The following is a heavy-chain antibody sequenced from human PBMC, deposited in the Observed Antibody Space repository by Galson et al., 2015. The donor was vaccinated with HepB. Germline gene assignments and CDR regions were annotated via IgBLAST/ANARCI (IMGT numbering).Heavy chain of an antibody. Sequence: SLRLSCAASGFTFSSYWMHWVRQAPGKGLVWVSRINSDGSGTSYADSVKGRFTISRDNAKNTVYLQMNSLRAEDTALYYCARELEYCTSTSCYFRSYYYGMDVWGQGTTVTVSS. V-gene: IGHV3-74*01. D-gene: IGHD2-2*01. J-gene: IGHJ6*02. CDR3: ARELEYCTSTSCYFRSYYYGMDV. CDR1: GFTFSSYW. CDR2: INSDGSGT.